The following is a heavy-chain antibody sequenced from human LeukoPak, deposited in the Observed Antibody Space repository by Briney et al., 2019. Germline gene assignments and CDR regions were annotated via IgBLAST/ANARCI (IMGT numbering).Heavy chain of an antibody. J-gene: IGHJ3*02. CDR3: ARESRSAAFDI. CDR1: GYSISSGYH. CDR2: ISHSGST. D-gene: IGHD2-2*01. Sequence: SETLSLTCAVSGYSISSGYHWGWIRQPPGKGLEWIGSISHSGSTYYNPSLKSRVTISVDTSKNQFSLKLSSVTAADTAVYYCARESRSAAFDIWGQGTMVTVSS. V-gene: IGHV4-38-2*02.